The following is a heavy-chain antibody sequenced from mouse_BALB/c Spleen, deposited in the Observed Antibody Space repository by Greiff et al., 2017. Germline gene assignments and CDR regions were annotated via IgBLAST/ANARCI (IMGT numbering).Heavy chain of an antibody. CDR2: IYPGSGNT. Sequence: QVQLQQSGAELARPGASVKLSCKASGYTFTDYYINWVKQRTGQGLEWIGEIYPGSGNTYYNEKFKGKATLTADKSSSTAYMQLSSLTSEDSAVYFCARSGYYYAMDYWGQGTSVTVSS. CDR3: ARSGYYYAMDY. D-gene: IGHD3-2*02. CDR1: GYTFTDYY. V-gene: IGHV1-77*01. J-gene: IGHJ4*01.